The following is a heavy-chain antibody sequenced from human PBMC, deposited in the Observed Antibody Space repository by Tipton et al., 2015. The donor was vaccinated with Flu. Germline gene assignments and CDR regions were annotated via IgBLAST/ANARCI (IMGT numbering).Heavy chain of an antibody. Sequence: TLSLTCTDSGGSISRSSYNWGWIRQPPGKGLEWIASIYYSGRTYYNPSLKSRVTISVDTSKNQFSLKLNSVTAADTAVYFCATYNWNDVDVPVPAFDIWGQGTLVTVSS. CDR1: GGSISRSSYN. J-gene: IGHJ3*02. CDR2: IYYSGRT. V-gene: IGHV4-39*01. D-gene: IGHD1-20*01. CDR3: ATYNWNDVDVPVPAFDI.